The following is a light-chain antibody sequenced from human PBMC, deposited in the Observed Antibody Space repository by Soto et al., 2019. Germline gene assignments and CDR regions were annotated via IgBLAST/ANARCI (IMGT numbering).Light chain of an antibody. J-gene: IGLJ2*01. CDR2: SDN. CDR1: RSSIGTNT. Sequence: QSVLTQPPSASGTPGQWVTISCSGSRSSIGTNTVTWYQQHPGTAPQLLIYSDNQRPSGVPDRCSGSKSGTSASLAISALQSDDEAAYYCAAWDVRFVVFGGGTQLTVL. V-gene: IGLV1-44*01. CDR3: AAWDVRFVV.